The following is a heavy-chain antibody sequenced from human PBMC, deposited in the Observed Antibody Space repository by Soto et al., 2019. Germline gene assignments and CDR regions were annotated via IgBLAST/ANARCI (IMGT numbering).Heavy chain of an antibody. Sequence: QVQLVESGGDVVQPGRSLRLSCAASGFTFSSYGIHWVRQAPGKGLEWVAVIWYDGSNKYYADSVKGRFTISRDNSKNTLYLQMNSLRAEDTAVYYCARDIGQSTSYFDHWGQGTLVTVSP. J-gene: IGHJ4*02. CDR3: ARDIGQSTSYFDH. D-gene: IGHD2-2*01. CDR2: IWYDGSNK. CDR1: GFTFSSYG. V-gene: IGHV3-33*01.